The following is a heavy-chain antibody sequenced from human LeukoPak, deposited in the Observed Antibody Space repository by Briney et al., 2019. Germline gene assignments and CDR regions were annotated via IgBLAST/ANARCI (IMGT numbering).Heavy chain of an antibody. CDR3: AKGGYGDYGLGY. D-gene: IGHD4-17*01. CDR2: ISYDGSNK. Sequence: GGSLRLPRAASGFTFSSYGMRWVRQAPGKGLEWVAVISYDGSNKYYADSVKGRFTISRDNSKNTLYLQMNSLRAEDTAVYYCAKGGYGDYGLGYWGQGTLVTVSS. V-gene: IGHV3-30*18. J-gene: IGHJ4*02. CDR1: GFTFSSYG.